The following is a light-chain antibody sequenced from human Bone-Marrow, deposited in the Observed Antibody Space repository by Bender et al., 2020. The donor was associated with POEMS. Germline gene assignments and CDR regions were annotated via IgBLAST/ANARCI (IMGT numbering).Light chain of an antibody. CDR1: NSNIGTNA. V-gene: IGLV1-44*01. CDR2: SDI. CDR3: AACDASLSGGV. J-gene: IGLJ3*02. Sequence: QSVLTQPPSASGTPGQRVTISCSGSNSNIGTNAVNWYQQFPGTAPKLLIYSDIQRPSGVPDRFYAFKSGTSASLAISGLQDADEADYYCAACDASLSGGVFGGETRLTVL.